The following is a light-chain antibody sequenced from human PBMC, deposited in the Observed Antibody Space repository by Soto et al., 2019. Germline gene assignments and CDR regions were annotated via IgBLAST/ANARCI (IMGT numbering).Light chain of an antibody. CDR1: QSVSNY. V-gene: IGKV3-11*01. CDR2: DAS. Sequence: EIVLTQSPATLSLSPGGRATLSCRASQSVSNYLAWYQHKPGQAPRLLIYDASNRATGIPARFSGSGSGTDFTLTISSLEPEDFAVYYCQQRSSWPPITFGQGTRLEIK. J-gene: IGKJ5*01. CDR3: QQRSSWPPIT.